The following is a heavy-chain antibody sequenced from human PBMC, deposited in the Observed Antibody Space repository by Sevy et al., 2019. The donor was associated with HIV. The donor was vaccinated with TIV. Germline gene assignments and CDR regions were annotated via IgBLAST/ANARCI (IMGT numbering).Heavy chain of an antibody. CDR2: TYYRAKWYN. V-gene: IGHV6-1*01. CDR3: ARDRWELLHNYFDY. CDR1: GDSVSSNSAA. D-gene: IGHD1-26*01. Sequence: SQTLSLTCAISGDSVSSNSAAWNWIRQSPSRGLEWLGRTYYRAKWYNDYAGSVKSRITINPDTSKNQLSLQLNSVTPEDKAVYYCARDRWELLHNYFDYWGQGTLVTVSS. J-gene: IGHJ4*02.